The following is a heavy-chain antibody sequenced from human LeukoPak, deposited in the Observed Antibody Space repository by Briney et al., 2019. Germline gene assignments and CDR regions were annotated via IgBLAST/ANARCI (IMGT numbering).Heavy chain of an antibody. D-gene: IGHD6-6*01. V-gene: IGHV4-34*01. CDR1: GGSFSGYY. CDR2: INHSGST. J-gene: IGHJ4*02. CDR3: ARDGSSSSSEGVDY. Sequence: SETLSLTCAVYGGSFSGYYWIWIRQPPGKGLEWIGEINHSGSTNYNPSLKRRVTISVDTSKKQFSLKLSSVTAADTAVYYCARDGSSSSSEGVDYWGQGTLVTVSS.